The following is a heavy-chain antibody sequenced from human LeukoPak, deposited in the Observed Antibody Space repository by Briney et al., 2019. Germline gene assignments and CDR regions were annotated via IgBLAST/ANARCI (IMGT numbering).Heavy chain of an antibody. V-gene: IGHV3-7*01. CDR2: IKQDGSEK. D-gene: IGHD3-10*01. Sequence: GGSLGLSCAASGFTFSSYWMSWVRQAPGKGLEWVANIKQDGSEKYYVDSVKGRFTISRDNAKNSLYLQMNSLRAEDTAVYYCARGRGRVLLWFGESNYMDVWGKGTTVTISS. J-gene: IGHJ6*03. CDR3: ARGRGRVLLWFGESNYMDV. CDR1: GFTFSSYW.